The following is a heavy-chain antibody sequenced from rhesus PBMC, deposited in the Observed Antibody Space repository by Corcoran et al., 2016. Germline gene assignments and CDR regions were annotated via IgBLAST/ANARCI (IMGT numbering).Heavy chain of an antibody. J-gene: IGHJ4*01. V-gene: IGHV4-99*01. D-gene: IGHD7-45*01. CDR1: GYSLSNGYY. CDR3: ARHGLTGGFDY. Sequence: QVQLQESGPGLVKPSETLSLTCAVSGYSLSNGYYWGWIRQPPGKGLEYIGYISGSSGSIYYKPSLKSRVTISKDMSKNQFSLKLTSVTAADTAVYYCARHGLTGGFDYWGQGVLVTVSS. CDR2: ISGSSGSI.